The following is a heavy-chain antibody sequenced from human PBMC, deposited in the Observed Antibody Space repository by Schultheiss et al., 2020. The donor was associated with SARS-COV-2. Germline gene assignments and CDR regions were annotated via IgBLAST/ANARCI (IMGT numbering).Heavy chain of an antibody. CDR2: INHSGST. V-gene: IGHV4-34*01. Sequence: SETLSLTCAVYGGSFSGYYWSWIRQPLGKGLEWIGEINHSGSTNYNPSLKSRVTISADTSKNHFSLRLRSVTAADTAVYYCARQTSLEGFPDYWGQGTLVTVSS. CDR3: ARQTSLEGFPDY. J-gene: IGHJ4*02. CDR1: GGSFSGYY.